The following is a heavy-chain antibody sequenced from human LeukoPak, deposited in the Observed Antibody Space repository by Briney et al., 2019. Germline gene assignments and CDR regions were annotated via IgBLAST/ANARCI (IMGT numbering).Heavy chain of an antibody. CDR2: TYYRSKWYN. D-gene: IGHD6-19*01. CDR1: GDSVSSNSAA. V-gene: IGHV6-1*01. Sequence: SQTLSLTFAISGDSVSSNSAAWNWIRQSPSRGLERLGRTYYRSKWYNDYAVSVKSRITINPDTSKNQFSLQLNSVTPEDTAVYYCARTDPGIAVAGNGAFDIWGQGTMVTVSS. J-gene: IGHJ3*02. CDR3: ARTDPGIAVAGNGAFDI.